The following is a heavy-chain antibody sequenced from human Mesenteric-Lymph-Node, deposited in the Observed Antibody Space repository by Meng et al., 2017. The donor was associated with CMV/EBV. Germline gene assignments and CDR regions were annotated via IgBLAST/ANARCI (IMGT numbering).Heavy chain of an antibody. CDR2: INSVGSYA. J-gene: IGHJ4*02. CDR1: GFTFSVHW. D-gene: IGHD2-2*02. CDR3: AKAGCTSTRCYTNY. V-gene: IGHV3-74*01. Sequence: GGSLRLSCAASGFTFSVHWMHWVRLAPGKGLVWVSRINSVGSYASYADSVKGRFTISRDNSKNTLYLQMNSLRVEDTAVYYCAKAGCTSTRCYTNYWGQGSLVTVSS.